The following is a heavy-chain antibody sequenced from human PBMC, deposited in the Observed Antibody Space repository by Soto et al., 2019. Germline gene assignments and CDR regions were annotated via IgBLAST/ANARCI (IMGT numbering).Heavy chain of an antibody. CDR3: ALRYCSRTPCPPLNKYFYLDV. CDR1: GVTFSNYAMYA. Sequence: VQLLESGGGLVQPGGSLRLSCAASGVTFSNYAMYAMSWVRQAPGKGLEWVSGISGSGGTTFYADSVKGRFPISRDNSKNTLYLQMNSLRAEDTAVYYCALRYCSRTPCPPLNKYFYLDVWGKGTTVTISS. J-gene: IGHJ6*03. D-gene: IGHD2-2*01. V-gene: IGHV3-23*01. CDR2: ISGSGGTT.